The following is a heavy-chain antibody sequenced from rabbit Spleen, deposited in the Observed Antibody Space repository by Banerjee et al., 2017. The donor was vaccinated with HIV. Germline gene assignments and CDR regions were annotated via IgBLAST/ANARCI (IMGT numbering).Heavy chain of an antibody. CDR1: GVSFSGSSY. Sequence: QSLEESGGDLVKPGASLTLTCTASGVSFSGSSYMCWVRQAPGKGLEWIACIETDSSGFTYFATWAIGRFTISKTSSTTVTLQMTSLTAADTATYLCARGSAAMTMMITGYYLNLWGQGTLVTVS. J-gene: IGHJ4*01. CDR3: ARGSAAMTMMITGYYLNL. V-gene: IGHV1S40*01. D-gene: IGHD2-1*01. CDR2: IETDSSGFT.